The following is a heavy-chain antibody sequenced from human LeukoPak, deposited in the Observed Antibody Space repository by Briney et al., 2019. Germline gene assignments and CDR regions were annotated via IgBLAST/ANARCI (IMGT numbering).Heavy chain of an antibody. V-gene: IGHV1-2*02. Sequence: GASVKVSCKASGYTFTGYYMHWVRQAPGQGLEWMGWINPNSGGTNYAQKFQGRVTMTRDTSISTAYMELSRLRSDDTAVYYCARHGKPAAMFSDFDYWGQGTLVAVSS. D-gene: IGHD2-2*01. CDR2: INPNSGGT. CDR1: GYTFTGYY. J-gene: IGHJ4*02. CDR3: ARHGKPAAMFSDFDY.